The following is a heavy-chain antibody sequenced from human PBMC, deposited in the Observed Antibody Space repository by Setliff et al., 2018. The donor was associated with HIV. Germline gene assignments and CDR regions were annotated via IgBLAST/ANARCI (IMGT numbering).Heavy chain of an antibody. V-gene: IGHV3-7*03. CDR3: AKELAASGLGYFDS. D-gene: IGHD3-22*01. CDR2: IKQDGSDK. Sequence: GGSLRLSCAASGFTFSRYAMTWVRQAPGKGLEWVAKIKQDGSDKYYVDSVKGRFTISRDNSKNTVYLQMNSLRAEDTAEYYCAKELAASGLGYFDSWGRGILVTVSS. J-gene: IGHJ4*02. CDR1: GFTFSRYA.